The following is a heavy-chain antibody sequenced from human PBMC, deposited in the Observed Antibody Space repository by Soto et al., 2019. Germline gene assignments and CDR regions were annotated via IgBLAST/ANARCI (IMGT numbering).Heavy chain of an antibody. V-gene: IGHV3-23*01. CDR3: ARLAMWSRYSSGGFDY. CDR1: GFPFSRYA. J-gene: IGHJ4*02. D-gene: IGHD6-19*01. Sequence: GGSLRLSCAASGFPFSRYALSWVRQAPGKGLEWVSGISGSGGSTYYVDSVKGRFTISRDNSKNTLFLQWSSLKASDTAMYYCARLAMWSRYSSGGFDYWGQGTLVTVSS. CDR2: ISGSGGST.